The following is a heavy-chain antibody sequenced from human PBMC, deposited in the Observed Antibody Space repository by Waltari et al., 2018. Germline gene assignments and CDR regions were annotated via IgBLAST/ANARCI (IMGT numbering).Heavy chain of an antibody. Sequence: QLVESGGALLQPGGSLRRSCAASGFTFSNHAMSWVRTSPGKGLECVSAISGSGDITYYADSVEGRFTISRDNSKNTLYLQMNSLRAEDTAVYYCAKDRAYYDSSGWAYYYYMDVWGKGTMVTVSS. V-gene: IGHV3-23*04. D-gene: IGHD3-22*01. CDR3: AKDRAYYDSSGWAYYYYMDV. J-gene: IGHJ6*03. CDR1: GFTFSNHA. CDR2: ISGSGDIT.